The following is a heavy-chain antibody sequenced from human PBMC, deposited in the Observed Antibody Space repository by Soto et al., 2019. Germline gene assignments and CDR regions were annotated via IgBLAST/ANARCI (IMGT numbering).Heavy chain of an antibody. CDR2: ISDGGGST. J-gene: IGHJ4*02. CDR1: GFTFSSYA. D-gene: IGHD3-22*01. CDR3: ATEYYYNSGAYYPH. Sequence: EVQLLESGGGLEQPGGSLRLSCAASGFTFSSYAMSWVRQAPGKGLEWVAAISDGGGSTYYADSVKGRFTISRDNSKNTLYLQMNSLRAGDTAVYYCATEYYYNSGAYYPHWGQGTLVTVSS. V-gene: IGHV3-23*01.